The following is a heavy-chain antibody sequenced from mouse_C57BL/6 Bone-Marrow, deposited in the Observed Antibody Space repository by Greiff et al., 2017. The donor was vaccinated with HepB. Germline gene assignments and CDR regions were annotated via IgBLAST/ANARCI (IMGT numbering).Heavy chain of an antibody. V-gene: IGHV2-2*01. Sequence: VQLQQSGPGLVQPSQSLSITCTVSGFSLTSYGVHWVRQSPGKGLEWLGVIWSGGSTDYNAAFISRLSISKDNSKSQVFFKMNSLQADDTAIYYCARRGNSSGFFAYWGQGTLVTVSA. CDR1: GFSLTSYG. D-gene: IGHD3-1*01. J-gene: IGHJ3*01. CDR3: ARRGNSSGFFAY. CDR2: IWSGGST.